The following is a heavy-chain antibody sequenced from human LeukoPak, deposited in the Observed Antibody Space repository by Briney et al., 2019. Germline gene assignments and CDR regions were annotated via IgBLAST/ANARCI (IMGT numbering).Heavy chain of an antibody. CDR2: INPSGGST. V-gene: IGHV1-46*01. Sequence: ASVKVSCKASGYTFTSYYMHWVRQAPGQGLEWTGIINPSGGSTSYAQKFQGRVTMTRDTSTSTVYMELSSLRSEDTAVYYCATQHGSGSYFWDPFDYWGQGTLVTVSS. CDR1: GYTFTSYY. CDR3: ATQHGSGSYFWDPFDY. J-gene: IGHJ4*02. D-gene: IGHD3-10*01.